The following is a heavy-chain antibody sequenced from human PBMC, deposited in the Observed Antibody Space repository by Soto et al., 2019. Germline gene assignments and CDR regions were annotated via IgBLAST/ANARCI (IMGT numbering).Heavy chain of an antibody. D-gene: IGHD6-13*01. CDR3: ARVTAHRIAAAGAFDY. V-gene: IGHV1-8*01. Sequence: ASVKVSCKASGYTFTSYDINWVRQATGQGLEWMGWMNPNSGNTGYAQKFQGRVTMTRNTSISTAYMELSSLRSEDTAVYYCARVTAHRIAAAGAFDYWGQGTLVTVSS. J-gene: IGHJ4*02. CDR2: MNPNSGNT. CDR1: GYTFTSYD.